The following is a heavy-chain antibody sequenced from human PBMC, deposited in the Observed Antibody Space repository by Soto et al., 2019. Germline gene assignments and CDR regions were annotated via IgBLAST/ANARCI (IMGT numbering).Heavy chain of an antibody. CDR2: IMSDGSGT. CDR1: GFTFSSYW. CDR3: ARSRGSGGVEYNMDV. D-gene: IGHD3-16*01. V-gene: IGHV3-74*01. Sequence: EVQLVESGGGLVQPGGSLRLSCAASGFTFSSYWMHWVRQGPGEGLVWVSRIMSDGSGTTYADSVKGRFTISRDNAKNTLYLQMNSLRAEDTAVYNCARSRGSGGVEYNMDVWGQGTTVTVSS. J-gene: IGHJ6*02.